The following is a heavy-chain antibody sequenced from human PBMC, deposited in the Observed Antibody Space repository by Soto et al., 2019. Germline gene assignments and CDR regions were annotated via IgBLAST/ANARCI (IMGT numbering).Heavy chain of an antibody. Sequence: SETLSLTCTVSGGSISSSSYYWGWIRQPPGKGLGWIGSIYYSGSTYYNPSLKSRVTISVDTSKNQFSLKLSSVTAADTAVYYCARRGIGGSLDYWGQGTLVTVSS. J-gene: IGHJ4*02. CDR3: ARRGIGGSLDY. CDR1: GGSISSSSYY. V-gene: IGHV4-39*01. CDR2: IYYSGST. D-gene: IGHD1-26*01.